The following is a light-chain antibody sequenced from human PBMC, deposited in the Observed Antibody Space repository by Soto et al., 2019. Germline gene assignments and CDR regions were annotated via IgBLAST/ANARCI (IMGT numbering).Light chain of an antibody. CDR2: ETS. CDR1: HDIGNY. Sequence: DIQMTQSPSSLSASVGDRVTITCQASHDIGNYLNWYQQRPGKAPRLLIYETSILETGVPSRFSGSGSGTDFTCTITSLQPEDIATYYCQQYDDLPSLTFGGGTRVDIK. J-gene: IGKJ4*01. CDR3: QQYDDLPSLT. V-gene: IGKV1-33*01.